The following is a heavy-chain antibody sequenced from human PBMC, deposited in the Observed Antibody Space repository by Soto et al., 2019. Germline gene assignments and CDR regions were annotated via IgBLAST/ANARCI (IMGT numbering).Heavy chain of an antibody. D-gene: IGHD6-13*01. CDR3: ARTEAGRGNYFDY. CDR1: GFTVSSDY. CDR2: IYSGGST. J-gene: IGHJ4*02. Sequence: GSLRLSCAASGFTVSSDYMSWVRQAPGKGLEWVSIIYSGGSTYYADSVKGRFTISRDNSKNTVYLQMNSLRVEDTAVYYCARTEAGRGNYFDYWGQGTLVTVSS. V-gene: IGHV3-53*01.